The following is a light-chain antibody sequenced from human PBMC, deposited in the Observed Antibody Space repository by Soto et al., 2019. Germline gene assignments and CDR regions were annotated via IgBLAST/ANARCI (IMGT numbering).Light chain of an antibody. Sequence: EIVLTQSPGTLSLSPGERATLSCRASQSVSSSYLAWHQQKPGQAPRLLIFGASSRATGIPDRFSGSGSGTDFTLTISRLEPEDFAVYYCQQYGFRTFGQGTKVDIK. J-gene: IGKJ1*01. CDR3: QQYGFRT. V-gene: IGKV3-20*01. CDR2: GAS. CDR1: QSVSSSY.